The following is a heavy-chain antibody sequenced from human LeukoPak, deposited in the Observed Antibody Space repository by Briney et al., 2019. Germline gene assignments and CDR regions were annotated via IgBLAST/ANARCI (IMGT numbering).Heavy chain of an antibody. J-gene: IGHJ3*02. CDR3: ARDADPATGIAAAGSAFDI. Sequence: GGSLRLSCAASGFTFSSYAMSWVRQAPGKGLEWVSAISGSGGSTYYADSVKGRFTISRDNSKNTLYLQMNSLRAEDTAVYYCARDADPATGIAAAGSAFDIWGQGTMVTVSS. D-gene: IGHD6-13*01. V-gene: IGHV3-23*01. CDR2: ISGSGGST. CDR1: GFTFSSYA.